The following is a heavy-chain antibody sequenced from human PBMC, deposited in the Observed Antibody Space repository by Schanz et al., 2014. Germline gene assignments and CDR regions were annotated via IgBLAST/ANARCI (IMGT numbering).Heavy chain of an antibody. J-gene: IGHJ4*02. Sequence: EVQLLESGGGLVQPGGSLRLSCVASGFTFFGSFAMSWVRQAPGKGLEWVSGMSGSGSTADYADSVKGRFTISRDNSNNTVYLQMNTLRAGDTAVYYCARVVGSGWHYFDLWGQGTLVTVSS. CDR1: GFTFFGSFA. CDR3: ARVVGSGWHYFDL. CDR2: MSGSGSTA. V-gene: IGHV3-23*01. D-gene: IGHD6-19*01.